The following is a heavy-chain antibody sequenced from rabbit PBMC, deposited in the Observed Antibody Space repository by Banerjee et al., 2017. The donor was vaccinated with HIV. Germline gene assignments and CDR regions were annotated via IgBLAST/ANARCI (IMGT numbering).Heavy chain of an antibody. J-gene: IGHJ4*01. V-gene: IGHV1S45*01. CDR1: GFSFSNKYV. CDR2: INTSSGST. Sequence: QEQLEESGGDLVKPEGSLTLTCTASGFSFSNKYVMCWVRQAPGKGLEWIACINTSSGSTVYATWAKGRFTISKASWTTVTLQMTSLTAADTATYFCARDLPGVIGWNFNLWGPGTLVTVS. D-gene: IGHD1-1*01. CDR3: ARDLPGVIGWNFNL.